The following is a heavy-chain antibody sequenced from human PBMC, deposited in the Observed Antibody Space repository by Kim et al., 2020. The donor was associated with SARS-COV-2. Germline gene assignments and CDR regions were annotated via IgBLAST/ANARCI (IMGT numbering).Heavy chain of an antibody. CDR2: IRSKANSYAT. D-gene: IGHD6-13*01. J-gene: IGHJ4*02. CDR3: TIHGRGLFIAAADALHDY. Sequence: GGSLRLSCAASGFTFSGSAMHWVRQASGKGLEWVGRIRSKANSYATAYAASVKGRFTISRDDSKNTAYLQMNSLKTEDTAVYYCTIHGRGLFIAAADALHDYWGQGTLVTVSS. V-gene: IGHV3-73*01. CDR1: GFTFSGSA.